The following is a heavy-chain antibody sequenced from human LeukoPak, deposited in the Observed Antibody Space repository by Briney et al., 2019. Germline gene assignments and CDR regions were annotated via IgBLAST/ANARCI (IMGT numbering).Heavy chain of an antibody. Sequence: SETLSLTCTVSGYSISSGYYWGWIRQPPGKGLEWIGSIYHSGSTYYNPSLKSRVTISVDTSKNQFSLKLSSVTAADTAVYYSASDRKDLVVLPAATEGKYYYYYYMDVWGKGTTVTVPS. CDR2: IYHSGST. CDR3: ASDRKDLVVLPAATEGKYYYYYYMDV. D-gene: IGHD2-2*01. CDR1: GYSISSGYY. J-gene: IGHJ6*03. V-gene: IGHV4-38-2*02.